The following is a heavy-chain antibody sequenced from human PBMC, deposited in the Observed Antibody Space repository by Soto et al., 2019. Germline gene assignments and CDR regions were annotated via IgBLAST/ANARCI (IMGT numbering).Heavy chain of an antibody. D-gene: IGHD3-22*01. CDR2: ISTNGGST. CDR1: GFTFSIYA. Sequence: GESLRLSCSASGFTFSIYAMHWVRQAPGKGLEYVSSISTNGGSTHYADSVKGRFTISRDNSKNTQYLQMSSLRADDTAVYYCVKGEYYYDSSGYYPFDYWGQGTLVTVS. CDR3: VKGEYYYDSSGYYPFDY. J-gene: IGHJ4*02. V-gene: IGHV3-64D*06.